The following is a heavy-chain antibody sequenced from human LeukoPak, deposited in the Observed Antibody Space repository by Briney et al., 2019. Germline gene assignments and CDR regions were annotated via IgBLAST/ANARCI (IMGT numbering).Heavy chain of an antibody. CDR1: GWSFSGYY. CDR3: ARVLEGSSGQHWYFDL. CDR2: INHSGST. Sequence: PSETLSLTCAVYGWSFSGYYWSWIRQPPGKGLEWIGEINHSGSTNYNPSLKSRVTISVDTSKNQFSPKLSSVTAADTAVYYCARVLEGSSGQHWYFDLWGRGTLVTVSS. J-gene: IGHJ2*01. D-gene: IGHD6-19*01. V-gene: IGHV4-34*01.